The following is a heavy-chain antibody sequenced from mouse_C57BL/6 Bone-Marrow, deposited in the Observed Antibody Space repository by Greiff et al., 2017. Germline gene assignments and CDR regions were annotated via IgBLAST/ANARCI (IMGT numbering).Heavy chain of an antibody. V-gene: IGHV1-55*01. J-gene: IGHJ4*01. CDR1: GYTFTSYW. Sequence: QVQLQQPGAELVKPGASVKMSCKASGYTFTSYWITWVKQRPGQGLEWIGDIYPGSGSTNYNEKFKSKATLTVDTSSSTAYMQLSSLKSEDSAVYYCASQLTGTDYYAMDYWGQGTLVTVSS. CDR2: IYPGSGST. CDR3: ASQLTGTDYYAMDY. D-gene: IGHD4-1*01.